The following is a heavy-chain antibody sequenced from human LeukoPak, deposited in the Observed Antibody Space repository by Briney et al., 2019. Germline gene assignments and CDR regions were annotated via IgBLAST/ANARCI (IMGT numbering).Heavy chain of an antibody. V-gene: IGHV1-2*02. CDR3: ARDRYGDGFAHLDY. CDR1: GYTFTGYY. J-gene: IGHJ4*02. CDR2: ITPSGGT. Sequence: APVKVSCKASGYTFTGYYMHWVRQAPGQGLEWMGWITPSGGTNYPQKFQGRVAITWDTSITTAYMDLSRLTSDDTAVYYCARDRYGDGFAHLDYWGQGALVTVSS. D-gene: IGHD5-24*01.